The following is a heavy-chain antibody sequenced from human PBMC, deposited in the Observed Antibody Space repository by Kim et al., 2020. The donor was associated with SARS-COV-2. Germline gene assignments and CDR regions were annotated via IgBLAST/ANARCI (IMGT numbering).Heavy chain of an antibody. CDR1: GFAFSPYW. Sequence: GGSLRLSCAASGFAFSPYWMHWVRQVSGQGLMWVSQIDSDGSITTYAEAVLGRFSISRDNAKNTLYLQMNSLRVEDTAIYYCIRDNIQPGDLWGQGVMVTVSS. CDR2: IDSDGSIT. J-gene: IGHJ4*02. D-gene: IGHD3-16*01. CDR3: IRDNIQPGDL. V-gene: IGHV3-74*01.